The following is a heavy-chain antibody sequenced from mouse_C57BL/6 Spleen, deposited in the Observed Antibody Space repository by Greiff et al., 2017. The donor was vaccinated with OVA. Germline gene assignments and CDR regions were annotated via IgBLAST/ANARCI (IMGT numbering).Heavy chain of an antibody. CDR3: ARARYYGSSYDYYAMDY. Sequence: QVQLKQPGTELVKPGASVKLSCKASGYTFTSYWMHWVKQRPGQGLEWIGNINPSNGGTNYNEKFKSKATLTVDKSSSTAYMQLSSLTSEDSAVYDCARARYYGSSYDYYAMDYWGQGTSVTVSS. D-gene: IGHD1-1*01. CDR1: GYTFTSYW. CDR2: INPSNGGT. V-gene: IGHV1-53*01. J-gene: IGHJ4*01.